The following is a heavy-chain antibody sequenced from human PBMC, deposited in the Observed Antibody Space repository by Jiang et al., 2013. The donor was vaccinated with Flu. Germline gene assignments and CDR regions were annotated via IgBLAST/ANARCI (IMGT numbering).Heavy chain of an antibody. V-gene: IGHV4-39*01. CDR2: IYYSGST. J-gene: IGHJ5*02. D-gene: IGHD3-22*01. CDR3: ARHREYGGYYLPWFDP. Sequence: GSGLVKPSETLSLTCTVSGGSISSSSYYWGWIRQPPGKGLEWIGSIYYSGSTYYNPSLKSRVTISVDTSKNQFSLKLSSVTAADTAVYYCARHREYGGYYLPWFDPWGQGTLVTVSS. CDR1: GGSISSSSYY.